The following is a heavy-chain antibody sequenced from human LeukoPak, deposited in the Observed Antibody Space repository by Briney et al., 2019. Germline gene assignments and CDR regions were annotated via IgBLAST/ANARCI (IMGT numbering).Heavy chain of an antibody. Sequence: SETLSLTCAVYGGSFSGYYWSWIRQPPGKGLEWIGEINHSGSTNYNPSLKSRVTISVDTSKNQFSLKLNSVTAADTAVYYCAKGITTYDYWGQGTLFTVSS. CDR1: GGSFSGYY. CDR2: INHSGST. J-gene: IGHJ4*02. D-gene: IGHD3-22*01. V-gene: IGHV4-34*01. CDR3: AKGITTYDY.